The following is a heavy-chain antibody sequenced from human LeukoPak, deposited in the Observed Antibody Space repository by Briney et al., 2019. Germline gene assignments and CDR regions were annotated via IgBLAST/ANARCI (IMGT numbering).Heavy chain of an antibody. D-gene: IGHD2-15*01. V-gene: IGHV4-34*01. CDR2: INHSGST. J-gene: IGHJ3*02. CDR1: GGSFSGYY. Sequence: SETLSLTCAVYGGSFSGYYWSWIRQPPGKGLEWIGEINHSGSTNYNPSLKSRVTISVDTFKNQFSLKLSSVTAADTAVYYCARDSIVVVVAATNDAFDIWGQGTMVTVSS. CDR3: ARDSIVVVVAATNDAFDI.